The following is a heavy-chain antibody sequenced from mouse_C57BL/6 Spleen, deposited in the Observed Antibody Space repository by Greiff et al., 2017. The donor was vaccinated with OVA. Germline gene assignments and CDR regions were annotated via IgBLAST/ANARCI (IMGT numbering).Heavy chain of an antibody. CDR3: TRVSSYYAMDY. J-gene: IGHJ4*01. D-gene: IGHD2-12*01. V-gene: IGHV5-17*01. CDR1: GFTFSDYG. Sequence: EVKVVESGGGLVKPGGSLKLSCAASGFTFSDYGMHWVRQAPEKGLEWVAYISSGSSTIYYADTVKGRFTISRDNANITLFLHMTSLTSEYTAVYYFTRVSSYYAMDYWGQGTSVTVSS. CDR2: ISSGSSTI.